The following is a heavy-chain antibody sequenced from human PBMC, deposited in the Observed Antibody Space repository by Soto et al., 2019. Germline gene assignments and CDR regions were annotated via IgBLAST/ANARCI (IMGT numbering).Heavy chain of an antibody. V-gene: IGHV3-23*01. CDR3: AKAVATISDFDY. CDR2: ISGSGSTT. D-gene: IGHD5-12*01. Sequence: EVQLLESGGGLVQPGGSLRLSCAASGFTFGIYAMSWVRQAPGKGLEWVSGISGSGSTTSYGDSVRGRFTISRDNSKNTVYLEMNNLRGEDTAVYYCAKAVATISDFDYWGQGTLVTVSS. J-gene: IGHJ4*02. CDR1: GFTFGIYA.